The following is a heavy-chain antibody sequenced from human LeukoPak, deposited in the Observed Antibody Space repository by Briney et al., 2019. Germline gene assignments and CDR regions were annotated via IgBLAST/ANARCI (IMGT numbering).Heavy chain of an antibody. Sequence: SETLSLSCTVSGGSISSYYWSWIRQPAGNGLEWLGYIYYSVSTNYNPSLKSRVTISVVTSKNQFSMKLTSVTATDTAVYYCARGLRGYSYGTFDYWGQGTLVTVSS. D-gene: IGHD5-18*01. CDR1: GGSISSYY. CDR3: ARGLRGYSYGTFDY. CDR2: IYYSVST. V-gene: IGHV4-59*01. J-gene: IGHJ4*02.